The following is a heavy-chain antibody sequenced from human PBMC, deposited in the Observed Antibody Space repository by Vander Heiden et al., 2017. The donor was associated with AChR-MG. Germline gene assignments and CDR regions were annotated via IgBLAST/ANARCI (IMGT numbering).Heavy chain of an antibody. V-gene: IGHV3-21*01. Sequence: EVPLVASGGGLVKPGGSLRLPCSASGFPFGSYSMNWVRQAPGKGLEWVSSISSSSSYIYYADSVKGRFTISRDNAKNSLYLQMNSLRAEDTAVYYCARDPPGDYGDQRGYWGQGTLVTVSS. D-gene: IGHD4-17*01. CDR2: ISSSSSYI. CDR1: GFPFGSYS. J-gene: IGHJ4*02. CDR3: ARDPPGDYGDQRGY.